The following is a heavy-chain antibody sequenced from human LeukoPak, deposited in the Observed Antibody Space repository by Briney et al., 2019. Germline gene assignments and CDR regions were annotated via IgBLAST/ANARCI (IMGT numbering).Heavy chain of an antibody. Sequence: PGGSLRLSCAASGFTFSSYGMHWVRQAPGKGLEWVAVISYDGSNKYYADSVKGRFIISRDNSKNTLYLQMSSLKAEDTAVYYCVKGRTYFYGSGSYIFDYWGQGTLVTVSS. V-gene: IGHV3-30*18. CDR3: VKGRTYFYGSGSYIFDY. CDR2: ISYDGSNK. CDR1: GFTFSSYG. J-gene: IGHJ4*02. D-gene: IGHD3-10*01.